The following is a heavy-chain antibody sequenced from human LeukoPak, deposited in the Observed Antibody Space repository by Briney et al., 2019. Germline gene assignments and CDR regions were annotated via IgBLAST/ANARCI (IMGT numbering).Heavy chain of an antibody. CDR3: ARRPGFYYDNTGSEAFDI. CDR1: GYSFTSYW. Sequence: GESLKISCKGSGYSFTSYWIGWVRQMPGKGLEWMGIIYPGDSDTRYSPSFQGQVTISADKSISTAYLQWSSLKASDTAMYYCARRPGFYYDNTGSEAFDIWGQGTMVTVSS. CDR2: IYPGDSDT. V-gene: IGHV5-51*01. D-gene: IGHD3-22*01. J-gene: IGHJ3*02.